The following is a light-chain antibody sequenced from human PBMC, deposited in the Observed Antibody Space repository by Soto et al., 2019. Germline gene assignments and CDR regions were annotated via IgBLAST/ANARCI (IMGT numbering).Light chain of an antibody. Sequence: QSALTQPASVSGSPGQSITISCTGTRSDIGGYDYVSWYQHHPGKAPKLILYEVTNRPSGVSDRFSGSRSGNTASLTISGLQAGDGADYYCHSYTSSSTYVFGTGTKLTVL. CDR3: HSYTSSSTYV. CDR2: EVT. V-gene: IGLV2-14*01. J-gene: IGLJ1*01. CDR1: RSDIGGYDY.